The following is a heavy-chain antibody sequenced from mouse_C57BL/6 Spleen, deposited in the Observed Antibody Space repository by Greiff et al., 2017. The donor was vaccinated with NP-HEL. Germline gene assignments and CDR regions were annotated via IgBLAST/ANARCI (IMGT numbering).Heavy chain of an antibody. CDR2: INPSTGGT. V-gene: IGHV1-42*01. Sequence: EVKLQESGPELVKPGASVKISCKASGYSFTGYYMNWVKQSPEKSLEWIGEINPSTGGTTYNQKFKAKATLTVDKSSSTAYMQLKSLTSEDSAVYYCARAYSNPYYAMDYWGQGTSVTVSS. CDR1: GYSFTGYY. D-gene: IGHD2-5*01. J-gene: IGHJ4*01. CDR3: ARAYSNPYYAMDY.